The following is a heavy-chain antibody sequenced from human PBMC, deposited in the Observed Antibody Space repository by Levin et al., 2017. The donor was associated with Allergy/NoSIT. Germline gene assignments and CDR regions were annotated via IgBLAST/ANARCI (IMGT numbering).Heavy chain of an antibody. CDR3: AQVGFGP. CDR1: GFSFNTYA. D-gene: IGHD1-26*01. Sequence: GESLKISFAASGFSFNTYAMTWVRQAPGKGLQWVSAITSSGDRTYYADSVKGRFTISRDNSKNTVYLQMNSLRAEDTALYFCAQVGFGPWGQGTLVTVSS. J-gene: IGHJ5*02. V-gene: IGHV3-23*01. CDR2: ITSSGDRT.